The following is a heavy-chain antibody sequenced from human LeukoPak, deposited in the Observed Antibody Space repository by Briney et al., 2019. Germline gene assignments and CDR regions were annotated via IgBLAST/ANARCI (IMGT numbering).Heavy chain of an antibody. J-gene: IGHJ4*02. V-gene: IGHV4-39*07. Sequence: SETLSLTCTVSGGSISSSSYYWGWIRQPPGKGLEWIGSIYYSGSTYYNPSLKSRVTISVDTSKNQFSLKLSSVTAADTAVYYCARVVHGPSVTFDYWGQGTLVTVSS. CDR2: IYYSGST. CDR1: GGSISSSSYY. CDR3: ARVVHGPSVTFDY. D-gene: IGHD3-10*01.